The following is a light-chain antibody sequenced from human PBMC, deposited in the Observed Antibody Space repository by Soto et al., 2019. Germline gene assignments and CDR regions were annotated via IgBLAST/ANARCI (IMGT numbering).Light chain of an antibody. CDR3: CSYAGSRSYV. J-gene: IGLJ1*01. CDR1: SSDIGRSSL. V-gene: IGLV2-23*01. Sequence: VLAQPASVSGSPGQSVTISCAGTSSDIGRSSLVPWYQQHPCKGPKLIIYQATQRPSGVSDRFSGSRSGNTASLTISGVQAEDEADYYCCSYAGSRSYVFGTGTKVTVL. CDR2: QAT.